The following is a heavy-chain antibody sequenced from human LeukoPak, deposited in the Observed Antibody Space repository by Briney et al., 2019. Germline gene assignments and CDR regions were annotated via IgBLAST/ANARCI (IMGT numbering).Heavy chain of an antibody. CDR1: GFTFSSYG. Sequence: GSLRLSCAASGFTFSSYGMHWVRRAPGKGLEWVAVIWYDGSNKYYADSVKGRFTISRDNSKNTLYLQMNSLRAEDTAVYYCARDQDIVVVPAAPDYWGQGTLVTVSS. J-gene: IGHJ4*02. V-gene: IGHV3-33*01. D-gene: IGHD2-2*01. CDR2: IWYDGSNK. CDR3: ARDQDIVVVPAAPDY.